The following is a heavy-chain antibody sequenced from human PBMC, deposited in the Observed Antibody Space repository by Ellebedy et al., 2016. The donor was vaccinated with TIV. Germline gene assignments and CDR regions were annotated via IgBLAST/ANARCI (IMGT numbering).Heavy chain of an antibody. CDR3: ARDSGAVAGYHLDY. CDR2: ISYDGSNK. D-gene: IGHD6-19*01. CDR1: GFTFSSYG. V-gene: IGHV3-30*03. Sequence: GESLKISCAASGFTFSSYGMHWVRQAPGKGLEWVAVISYDGSNKYYADSVKGRFTISRDNSKNTLYLQMNSQRAEDTAVYYCARDSGAVAGYHLDYWGQGTLVTVSS. J-gene: IGHJ4*02.